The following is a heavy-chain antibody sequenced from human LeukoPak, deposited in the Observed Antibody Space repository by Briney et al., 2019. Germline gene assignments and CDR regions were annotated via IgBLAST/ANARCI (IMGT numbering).Heavy chain of an antibody. CDR3: ARVEVGLAYCGGDCLEDAFDI. Sequence: ASVKVSCKASGYTFTNYGVSWVRQAPGQGLEWMGWINPNSGGTNYAQKFQGRVTMTRDTSISTAYMELSRLRSDDTAVYYCARVEVGLAYCGGDCLEDAFDIWSQGTMVTVSS. V-gene: IGHV1-2*02. D-gene: IGHD2-21*01. CDR1: GYTFTNYG. CDR2: INPNSGGT. J-gene: IGHJ3*02.